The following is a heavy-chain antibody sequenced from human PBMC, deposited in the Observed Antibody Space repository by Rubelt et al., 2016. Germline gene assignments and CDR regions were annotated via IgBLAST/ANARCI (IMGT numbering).Heavy chain of an antibody. CDR2: GTT. Sequence: GTTNHTPSLKSRVTISVDTSKIQFSLRLSSVTAADTAVYYCARQIFYYDSSDYYFDYWGQGTLVTVSS. V-gene: IGHV4-59*08. J-gene: IGHJ4*02. CDR3: ARQIFYYDSSDYYFDY. D-gene: IGHD3-22*01.